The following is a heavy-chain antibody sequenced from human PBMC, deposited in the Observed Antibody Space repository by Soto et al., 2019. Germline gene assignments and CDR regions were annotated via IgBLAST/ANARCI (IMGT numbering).Heavy chain of an antibody. V-gene: IGHV3-23*01. CDR2: ISGSGDST. CDR1: GFTFSSYA. Sequence: EVQLLESGGGLVQPGGSLRLSCAASGFTFSSYAMSWVRQAPGKGLEWVSVISGSGDSTYYADSVRGRFTISRDNSKNTLSLRLHSLRAEDTAVYYCAKDRDGAAAGPTKFYGMDVWGQGTTVTVSS. J-gene: IGHJ6*02. CDR3: AKDRDGAAAGPTKFYGMDV. D-gene: IGHD6-13*01.